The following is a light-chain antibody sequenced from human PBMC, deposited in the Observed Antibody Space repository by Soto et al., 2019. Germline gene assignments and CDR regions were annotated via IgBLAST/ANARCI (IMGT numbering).Light chain of an antibody. CDR2: DAS. CDR1: QSVSSY. V-gene: IGKV3-11*01. Sequence: EVVLTQSPATLSLSPGERATLSCRASQSVSSYLAWYQQKPGQAPRLLIYDASNRATGIPARFSGSGSGTDFTLTISSLEPEDFAVYYCQQRSNWRGTFGQLTRLEIK. J-gene: IGKJ5*01. CDR3: QQRSNWRGT.